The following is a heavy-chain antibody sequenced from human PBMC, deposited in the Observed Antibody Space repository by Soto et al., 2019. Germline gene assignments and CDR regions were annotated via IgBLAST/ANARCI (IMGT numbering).Heavy chain of an antibody. J-gene: IGHJ6*02. V-gene: IGHV3-30-3*01. D-gene: IGHD3-10*01. CDR1: GFTFSSYA. CDR3: ARSERITMVRGVIITWGMDV. CDR2: ISYDGSNK. Sequence: PGGSLRLSCAASGFTFSSYAMHWVRQAPGKGLEWVAVISYDGSNKYYADSVKGRFTISRDNSKNTLYLQMNSLRAEDTAVYYCARSERITMVRGVIITWGMDVWGQGTTVTVSS.